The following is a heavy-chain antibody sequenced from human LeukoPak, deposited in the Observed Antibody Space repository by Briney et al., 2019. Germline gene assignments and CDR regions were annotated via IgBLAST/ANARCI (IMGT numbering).Heavy chain of an antibody. Sequence: SQTLSLTCTVSGGSISSGDYYWSWIRQPPGKGLEWIGYMYYSGSTYYNPSLKSRATISVDTSKNQFSLKLASVTAADTAVYYCARPYYYDSRIDPWGQGTLVTVSS. J-gene: IGHJ5*02. CDR2: MYYSGST. V-gene: IGHV4-30-4*01. CDR1: GGSISSGDYY. CDR3: ARPYYYDSRIDP. D-gene: IGHD3-22*01.